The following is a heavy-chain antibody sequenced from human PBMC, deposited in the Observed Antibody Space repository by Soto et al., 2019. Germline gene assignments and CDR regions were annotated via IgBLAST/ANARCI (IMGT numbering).Heavy chain of an antibody. CDR1: GGSISSGSYY. CDR3: ARGDRIGTRRLDY. V-gene: IGHV4-39*01. D-gene: IGHD1-1*01. J-gene: IGHJ4*02. Sequence: QLQLQESGPGLVKPSETLSLTCTVSGGSISSGSYYWGWIRQPPGKGLEWIGSIYYSGSTQYNPYLKSRVTMSVDTSKNQLSLRLNSVTAADTAVYYCARGDRIGTRRLDYWGQGTMATVSS. CDR2: IYYSGST.